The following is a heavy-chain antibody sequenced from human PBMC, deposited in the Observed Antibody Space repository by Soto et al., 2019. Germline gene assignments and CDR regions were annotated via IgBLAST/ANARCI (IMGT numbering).Heavy chain of an antibody. D-gene: IGHD3-3*01. Sequence: NPSETLSLTCAVYGGSFSGYYWSWIRQPPGKGLEWIGEINHSGSTNYNPSLKSRVTISVDTSKNQFSLKLSSVTAADTAVYYCARGGRLRFLEWLPSPRFDPWGQGTLVTVSS. CDR3: ARGGRLRFLEWLPSPRFDP. CDR1: GGSFSGYY. CDR2: INHSGST. J-gene: IGHJ5*02. V-gene: IGHV4-34*01.